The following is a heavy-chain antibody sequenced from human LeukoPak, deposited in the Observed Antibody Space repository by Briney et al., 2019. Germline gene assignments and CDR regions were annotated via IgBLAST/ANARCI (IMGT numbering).Heavy chain of an antibody. J-gene: IGHJ6*02. CDR2: INHSGST. D-gene: IGHD2-2*01. CDR1: GGSFSGYY. V-gene: IGHV4-34*01. Sequence: KPSETLSLTCAVYGGSFSGYYWSWIRKPPGKGLEWIGEINHSGSTNYNPSLKSRVTISVDTSKNQFSLKLSSVTAADTAVYYCARAVVPADYYYYGMDVWGQGTTVTVSS. CDR3: ARAVVPADYYYYGMDV.